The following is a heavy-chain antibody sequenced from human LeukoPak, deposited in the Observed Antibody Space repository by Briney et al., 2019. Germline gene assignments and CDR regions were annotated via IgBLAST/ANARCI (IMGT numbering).Heavy chain of an antibody. J-gene: IGHJ4*02. CDR1: GYSFSSNW. Sequence: GESLKISCKGSGYSFSSNWIGWVRQLPGKGLEWMGIIYPGDSDTRYSPSFQGRVSLSADKSASTAYLQWSSLKASDTAIYYCARRKFDSSGSAFFDYWGRGTLVTVSS. D-gene: IGHD3-22*01. V-gene: IGHV5-51*01. CDR3: ARRKFDSSGSAFFDY. CDR2: IYPGDSDT.